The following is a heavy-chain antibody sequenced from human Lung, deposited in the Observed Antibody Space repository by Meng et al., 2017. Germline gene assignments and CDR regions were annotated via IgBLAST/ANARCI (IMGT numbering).Heavy chain of an antibody. Sequence: VHLVVSGGDLVKPGGSLRLSCAASGFYFSNAWMSWVRQAPGKGLEWVGRIKSNTDGGTTEYAAPVTGRFTISRDDSKSTLNLHLSGLRTDDTGVYYCTWDDKAVSDYWGQGTLVTVSS. J-gene: IGHJ4*02. V-gene: IGHV3-15*01. CDR1: GFYFSNAW. D-gene: IGHD3-9*01. CDR3: TWDDKAVSDY. CDR2: IKSNTDGGTT.